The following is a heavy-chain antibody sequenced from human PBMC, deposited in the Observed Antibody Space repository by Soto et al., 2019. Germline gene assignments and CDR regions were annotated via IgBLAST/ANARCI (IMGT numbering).Heavy chain of an antibody. Sequence: QVQLVQSGAEVKKPGSSVKVSCKASGGTFSSYAISWVRQAPGQGLEWMGGIIPLFGTANYAQKFQGRVTITADESTSTAYMELSSLRSEDTAVYYFARVLGYCSGGSCYSGYYYYGMHVWGQGSTVTVAS. CDR1: GGTFSSYA. J-gene: IGHJ6*02. CDR3: ARVLGYCSGGSCYSGYYYYGMHV. CDR2: IIPLFGTA. D-gene: IGHD2-15*01. V-gene: IGHV1-69*01.